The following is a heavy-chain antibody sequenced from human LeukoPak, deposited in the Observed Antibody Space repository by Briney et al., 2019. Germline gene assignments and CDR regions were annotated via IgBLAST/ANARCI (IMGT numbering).Heavy chain of an antibody. CDR1: AFTFSSHS. CDR3: ARDGGATRPPYYYDGMDV. Sequence: GGCLRLSCPAYAFTFSSHSIESVRQNRGRGLGWVSSISRRGGPINYADSLKGRFTISRDNSKNTLCLQMNSLRAEDTAVYYCARDGGATRPPYYYDGMDVWGKGTTVTVSS. V-gene: IGHV3-21*03. J-gene: IGHJ6*04. D-gene: IGHD5-12*01. CDR2: ISRRGGPI.